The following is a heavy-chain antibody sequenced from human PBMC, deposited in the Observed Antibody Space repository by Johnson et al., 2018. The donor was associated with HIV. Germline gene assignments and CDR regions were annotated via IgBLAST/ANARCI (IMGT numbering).Heavy chain of an antibody. CDR1: GFTFSSYA. J-gene: IGHJ3*02. CDR2: ISGSGGST. V-gene: IGHV3-23*04. D-gene: IGHD2-8*02. Sequence: VQLVESGGGLVKPGGSLRLSCAASGFTFSSYAMSWVRQAPGKGLEWVSAISGSGGSTYYADSVKGRCTISRDNSKNTLYLQMNSLRAEDTSVYYCARDLVRASHAIDIWGQGTMVTVSS. CDR3: ARDLVRASHAIDI.